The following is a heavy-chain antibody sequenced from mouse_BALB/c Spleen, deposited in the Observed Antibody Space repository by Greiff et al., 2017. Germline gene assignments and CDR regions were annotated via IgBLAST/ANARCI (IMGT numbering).Heavy chain of an antibody. D-gene: IGHD1-1*01. V-gene: IGHV5-17*02. CDR1: GFTFSSFG. CDR2: ISSGSSTI. Sequence: EVKLMESGGGLVQPGGSRKLSCAASGFTFSSFGMHWVRQAPEKGLEWVAYISSGSSTIYYADTVKGRFTISRDNPKNTLFLQMTSLRSEDTAMYYCARDNYGSSYRYFDVWGAGTTVTVSS. CDR3: ARDNYGSSYRYFDV. J-gene: IGHJ1*01.